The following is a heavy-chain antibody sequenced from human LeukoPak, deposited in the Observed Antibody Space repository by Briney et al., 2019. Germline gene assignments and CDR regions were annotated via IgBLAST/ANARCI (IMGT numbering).Heavy chain of an antibody. D-gene: IGHD4-23*01. J-gene: IGHJ4*02. CDR1: GYTFTSYA. Sequence: ASVKVSCKASGYTFTSYAMHWVRQAPGQRLEWMGWINAGNGNTKYSQKFQGRVTMTRDMSTSTVYMELSSLRSEDTAVYYCARVSVVTPGPGDYWGQGTLVTVSS. CDR2: INAGNGNT. CDR3: ARVSVVTPGPGDY. V-gene: IGHV1-3*01.